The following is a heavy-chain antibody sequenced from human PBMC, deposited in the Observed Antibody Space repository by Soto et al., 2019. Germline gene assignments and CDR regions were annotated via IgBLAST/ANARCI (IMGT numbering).Heavy chain of an antibody. CDR2: IDPSDSQT. CDR1: GYSFAGYW. J-gene: IGHJ4*02. D-gene: IGHD3-22*01. Sequence: PGESLKISCKGSGYSFAGYWITWVRQKPGKGLEWMGRIDPSDSQTYYSPSFRGHVTISATKSITTVFLQWRSLRASDTAMYYCARQIYDSDTGPNFQYYFDSWGQGNPVTVSS. V-gene: IGHV5-10-1*01. CDR3: ARQIYDSDTGPNFQYYFDS.